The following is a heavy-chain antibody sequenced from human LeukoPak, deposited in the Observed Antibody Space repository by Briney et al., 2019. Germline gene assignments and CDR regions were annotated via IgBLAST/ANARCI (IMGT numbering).Heavy chain of an antibody. V-gene: IGHV1-69*08. CDR2: IIPILGTA. Sequence: GASVKVSCKAPGGTFGTYSISWVRQAPGQGLEWMGRIIPILGTANYAQKFKGRVTITADTSTSTAYMEVSSLRSEDTAVYYCARYCSSTSCYDGHYYYGMDVWGQGTTVTVSS. CDR1: GGTFGTYS. J-gene: IGHJ6*02. D-gene: IGHD2-2*01. CDR3: ARYCSSTSCYDGHYYYGMDV.